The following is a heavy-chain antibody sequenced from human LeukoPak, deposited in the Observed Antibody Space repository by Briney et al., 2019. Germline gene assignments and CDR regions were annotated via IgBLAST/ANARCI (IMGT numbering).Heavy chain of an antibody. Sequence: SETLSLTCTVSGGSISSSSDYWGWIRQPPGKGLEWIGSIYYSGSTYYNPSLKSRVTISVDTSKNQFSLKLSSVTAADTAVYYCARQRIAAAGRPFFDYWGQGTLVTVSS. D-gene: IGHD6-13*01. J-gene: IGHJ4*02. CDR1: GGSISSSSDY. CDR3: ARQRIAAAGRPFFDY. CDR2: IYYSGST. V-gene: IGHV4-39*01.